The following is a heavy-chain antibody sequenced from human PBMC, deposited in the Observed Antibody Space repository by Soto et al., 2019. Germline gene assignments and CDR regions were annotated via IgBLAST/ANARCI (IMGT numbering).Heavy chain of an antibody. Sequence: ASVKVSCKASGYTFTSYAMHWVRQAPGQRLEWMGWINAGNGNTKYSQKFQRRVTITRDTSASTAYMELSSLRSEDTAVYYCARDPSPSHYYDSSGYFPFDYWGQGTLVTVSS. CDR2: INAGNGNT. CDR3: ARDPSPSHYYDSSGYFPFDY. D-gene: IGHD3-22*01. CDR1: GYTFTSYA. V-gene: IGHV1-3*01. J-gene: IGHJ4*02.